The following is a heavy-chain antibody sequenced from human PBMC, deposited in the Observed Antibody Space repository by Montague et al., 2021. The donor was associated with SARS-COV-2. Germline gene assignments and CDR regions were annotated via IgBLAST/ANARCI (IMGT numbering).Heavy chain of an antibody. CDR2: IYYSGST. J-gene: IGHJ4*02. Sequence: SETLSLTCTVSGGSISSYYWSWIRQPPGKGLEWIGYIYYSGSTNYNPSLKSRVTISVDTSKNQFSLRLSSVTAADTAVYYCARDLPPSRPRNPVWGQGTLGTVSS. V-gene: IGHV4-59*01. CDR1: GGSISSYY. CDR3: ARDLPPSRPRNPV. D-gene: IGHD2/OR15-2a*01.